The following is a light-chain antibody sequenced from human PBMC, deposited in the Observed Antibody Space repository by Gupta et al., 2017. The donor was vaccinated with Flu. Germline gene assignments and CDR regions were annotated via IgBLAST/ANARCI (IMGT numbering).Light chain of an antibody. Sequence: SSVLTQPPSVSVAPGQTARITCGGNNIGSKSVHWYQQKPGQAPVLVVYDNNDRPSGIPERFSGSNSGNTATRTISRVEAGGEADYYCQVWDSSSDHPVFGGGTKLTVL. CDR2: DNN. CDR1: NIGSKS. V-gene: IGLV3-21*02. J-gene: IGLJ2*01. CDR3: QVWDSSSDHPV.